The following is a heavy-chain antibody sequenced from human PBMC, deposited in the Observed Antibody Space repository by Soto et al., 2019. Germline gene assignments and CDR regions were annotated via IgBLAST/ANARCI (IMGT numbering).Heavy chain of an antibody. D-gene: IGHD3-16*02. CDR2: IKQDGSEK. V-gene: IGHV3-7*03. Sequence: PGGSLRLSCAASGFTFSSYWMSWVRQAPGKGLEWVANIKQDGSEKYYVDSVKGRFTISRDNAKNSLYLQMNSLRAEDTAVYYCARDWRDYVWGSYPADYWGQGTLVTVSS. CDR3: ARDWRDYVWGSYPADY. J-gene: IGHJ4*02. CDR1: GFTFSSYW.